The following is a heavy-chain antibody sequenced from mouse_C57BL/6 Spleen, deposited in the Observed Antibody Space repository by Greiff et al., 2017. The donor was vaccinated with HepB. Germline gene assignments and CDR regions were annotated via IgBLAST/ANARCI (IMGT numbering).Heavy chain of an antibody. CDR1: GYTFTSYW. CDR2: IHPNSGST. Sequence: QVQLQQPGAELVKPGASVKLSCKASGYTFTSYWMHWVKQRPGQGLEWIGMIHPNSGSTNYNEKFKSKATLTVDKSSSTAYMQLSSLTSEDSAVYYCARVGIYDGLYYFDYWGQGTTRTVSS. D-gene: IGHD2-3*01. J-gene: IGHJ2*01. V-gene: IGHV1-64*01. CDR3: ARVGIYDGLYYFDY.